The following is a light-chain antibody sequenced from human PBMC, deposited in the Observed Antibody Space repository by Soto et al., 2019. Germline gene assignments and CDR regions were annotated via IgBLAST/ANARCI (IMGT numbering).Light chain of an antibody. Sequence: AIQLTQSPSSLSASVGDRVTITCRASQGISSALAWYQQKPGKAPKLLIYDASSLESGVPSRFSGSGSGTDFTLTISSLQPEDFATGYCQQFNNYPRMGFTFGPGTKVDIK. V-gene: IGKV1D-13*01. CDR3: QQFNNYPRMGFT. J-gene: IGKJ3*01. CDR1: QGISSA. CDR2: DAS.